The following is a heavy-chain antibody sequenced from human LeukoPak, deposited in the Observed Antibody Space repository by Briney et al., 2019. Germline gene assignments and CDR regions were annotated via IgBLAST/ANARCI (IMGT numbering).Heavy chain of an antibody. J-gene: IGHJ4*02. CDR2: ASGNGGTT. D-gene: IGHD2-2*01. CDR1: GFTFINYA. CDR3: AKKGEWRYQLLIDY. V-gene: IGHV3-23*01. Sequence: GGSLRLSCTASGFTFINYAMSWVRQTPGKGLEWVSAASGNGGTTYYADSVKGRFTVSRDNSKNTLYLQMNSRRAEDTAVYYCAKKGEWRYQLLIDYWGQGTLVTVSS.